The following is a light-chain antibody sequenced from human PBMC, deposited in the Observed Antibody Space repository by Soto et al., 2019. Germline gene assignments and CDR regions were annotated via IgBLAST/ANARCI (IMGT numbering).Light chain of an antibody. CDR3: QHRSNWPRT. V-gene: IGKV3-11*01. CDR2: DAS. Sequence: EIVLTQSPASLSLSPGERATLSCRASQSVGSYLAWYQQKPGQAPRLLIYDASNRATGIPGRFSGSGSGTGFTLTISSLEPEDFAVYYCQHRSNWPRTFGQGTRLEIK. CDR1: QSVGSY. J-gene: IGKJ5*01.